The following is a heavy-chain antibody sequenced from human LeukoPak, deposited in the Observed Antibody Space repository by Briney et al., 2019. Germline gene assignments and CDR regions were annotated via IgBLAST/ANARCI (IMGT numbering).Heavy chain of an antibody. Sequence: SETLSLTCTVSGGSISSYYWSWIRQPAGKGLEWIGRIYTSGSTNYNPSLKSRVTMSVDMSKNQFSLKLSSVTAADTAVYYCARDTLQGAAQDYWGQGTLVTVSS. V-gene: IGHV4-4*07. CDR3: ARDTLQGAAQDY. CDR2: IYTSGST. D-gene: IGHD2-15*01. J-gene: IGHJ4*02. CDR1: GGSISSYY.